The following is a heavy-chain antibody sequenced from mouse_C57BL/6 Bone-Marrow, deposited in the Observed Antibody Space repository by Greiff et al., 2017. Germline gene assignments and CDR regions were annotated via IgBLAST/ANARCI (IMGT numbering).Heavy chain of an antibody. Sequence: QVQLQQPGAELVKPGASVKLSCKASGYTFTSYWMHWVKQRPGQGLEWIGMIHPNSGSTNYNEKFKSKATLTVDKSSSTAYMQLSSLTSDDSAVYYCARGEDSNYVGYYYAMDYWGQGTSVTVSA. CDR3: ARGEDSNYVGYYYAMDY. D-gene: IGHD2-5*01. V-gene: IGHV1-64*01. CDR1: GYTFTSYW. J-gene: IGHJ4*01. CDR2: IHPNSGST.